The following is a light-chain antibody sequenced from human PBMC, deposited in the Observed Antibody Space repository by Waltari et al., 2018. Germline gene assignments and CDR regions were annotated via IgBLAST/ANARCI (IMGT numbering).Light chain of an antibody. Sequence: DIQMTQSPSSLSASVGDRVTITCQASQDIRKNLNWFQQKPGKAPQVLIFDASNSQAAVPSRFSGSGSETDFAFTISSLQPEDIGTYYCQQYANRPLTFGGGTRVEIK. CDR2: DAS. V-gene: IGKV1-33*01. CDR1: QDIRKN. J-gene: IGKJ4*01. CDR3: QQYANRPLT.